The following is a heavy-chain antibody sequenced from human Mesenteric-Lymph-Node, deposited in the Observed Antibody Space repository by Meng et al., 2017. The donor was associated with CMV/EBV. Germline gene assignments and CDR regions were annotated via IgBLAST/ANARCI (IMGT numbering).Heavy chain of an antibody. J-gene: IGHJ3*02. V-gene: IGHV3-11*01. Sequence: GGSLRLSCAASGFSFSGYYISWIRRAPGKGLEWISYISTSGLTIYYADSVRGRFTLSRDNAKNSVYLQMNSLRAEDTAVYYCASNPVTGGAVFDIWGQGTVVTVSS. CDR1: GFSFSGYY. CDR2: ISTSGLTI. CDR3: ASNPVTGGAVFDI. D-gene: IGHD3-3*01.